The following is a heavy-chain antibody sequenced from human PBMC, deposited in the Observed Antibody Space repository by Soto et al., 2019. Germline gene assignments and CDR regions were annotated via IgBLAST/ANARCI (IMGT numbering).Heavy chain of an antibody. V-gene: IGHV1-8*01. D-gene: IGHD3-9*01. CDR2: MNPNSGNT. Sequence: GASVKVSCKASGYTFTIYDIDWVRQATGQGLEWMGWMNPNSGNTGYAQKFQGRVTMTRNTSISTAYMELSSLRSEDTAVYYCARGPYYDILTGYYWPDYYYMDVWGKGTTVTVSS. J-gene: IGHJ6*03. CDR3: ARGPYYDILTGYYWPDYYYMDV. CDR1: GYTFTIYD.